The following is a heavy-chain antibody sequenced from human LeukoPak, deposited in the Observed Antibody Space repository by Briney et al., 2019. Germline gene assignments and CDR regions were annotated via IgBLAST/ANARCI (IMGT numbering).Heavy chain of an antibody. CDR1: GVSFITYT. D-gene: IGHD5-12*01. CDR2: IIPKISDG. Sequence: SVKVSCTVSGVSFITYTISWGCHAPVQGPEWVGGIIPKISDGNYTQKFQGRVRITADESTTTVSMELSSLRSDDTAVHYCAGWISSGYEYFGMDVWGRGTTVIVSS. J-gene: IGHJ6*04. CDR3: AGWISSGYEYFGMDV. V-gene: IGHV1-69*13.